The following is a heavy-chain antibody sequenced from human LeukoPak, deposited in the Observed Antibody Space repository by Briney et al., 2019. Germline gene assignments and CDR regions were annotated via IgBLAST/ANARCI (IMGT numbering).Heavy chain of an antibody. D-gene: IGHD5-18*01. V-gene: IGHV3-23*01. CDR1: GFTFSSYA. CDR3: AKGGLGLHLGLPHAAFDI. J-gene: IGHJ3*02. Sequence: GGSLRLSCAASGFTFSSYAMNWIRQAPGKGLEWVSSISGTGGSTYYGDSVKGRFTISRDNSKNTLYLQTNSLRVEDMAVYYCAKGGLGLHLGLPHAAFDIWGQGTLVTVSS. CDR2: ISGTGGST.